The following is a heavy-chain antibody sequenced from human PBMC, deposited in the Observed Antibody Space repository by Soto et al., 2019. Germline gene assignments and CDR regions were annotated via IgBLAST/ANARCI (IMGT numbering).Heavy chain of an antibody. CDR1: GYTFTGYY. D-gene: IGHD1-26*01. Sequence: PQASVKVSCKASGYTFTGYYMHWVRQAPGQGLEWMGWINPNSGGTNYAQKFRGWVTMTRDTSISTAYMELSRLRSDDTAVYYCARAPLGGTRKSYYYYMDVWGKGTTVTVSS. V-gene: IGHV1-2*04. CDR3: ARAPLGGTRKSYYYYMDV. CDR2: INPNSGGT. J-gene: IGHJ6*03.